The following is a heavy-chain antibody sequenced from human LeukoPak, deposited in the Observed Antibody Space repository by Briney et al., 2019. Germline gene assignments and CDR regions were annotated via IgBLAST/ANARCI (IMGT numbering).Heavy chain of an antibody. CDR3: ARDGYSYGYTFDY. CDR2: INHSGST. CDR1: GGSFSGYY. D-gene: IGHD5-18*01. J-gene: IGHJ4*02. V-gene: IGHV4-34*01. Sequence: SETLSLTCAVYGGSFSGYYWSWIRQPPGKGLEWIGEINHSGSTNYNPSLKSRVTISVDTSKNQFSLKPSSVTAADTAVYYCARDGYSYGYTFDYWGQGTLVTVSS.